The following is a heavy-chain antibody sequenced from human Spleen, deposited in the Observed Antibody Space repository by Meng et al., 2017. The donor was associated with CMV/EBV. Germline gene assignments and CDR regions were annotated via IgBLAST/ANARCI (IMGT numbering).Heavy chain of an antibody. V-gene: IGHV3-7*01. CDR1: GFTFSSYW. CDR2: IKQDGSEK. Sequence: GESLKISYAASGFTFSSYWANWVRQAPGKGLEWVAKIKQDGSEKYYVDSVKGRFTISKDNTKNSLFLQMNSLRAEDTAVYYCARERVAVAGTRWFDPWGQGTLVTVSS. CDR3: ARERVAVAGTRWFDP. D-gene: IGHD6-19*01. J-gene: IGHJ5*02.